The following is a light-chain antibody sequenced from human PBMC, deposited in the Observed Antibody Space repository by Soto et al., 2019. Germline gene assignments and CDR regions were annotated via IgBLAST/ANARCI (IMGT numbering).Light chain of an antibody. CDR2: GAS. Sequence: ELVVTQSPATLSVSPGERITLSCRASQSVRRNLAWYQQRPGQAPRLLIYGASTRATGIPARFSGSGSGKDFTLTISSLQSEDSAVYYCQQFSSYPLTFGGGTKVEIK. V-gene: IGKV3-15*01. J-gene: IGKJ4*01. CDR1: QSVRRN. CDR3: QQFSSYPLT.